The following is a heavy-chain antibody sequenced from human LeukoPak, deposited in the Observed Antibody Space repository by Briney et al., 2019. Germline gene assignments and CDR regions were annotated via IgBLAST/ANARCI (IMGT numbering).Heavy chain of an antibody. V-gene: IGHV4-30-4*01. J-gene: IGHJ4*02. CDR3: ARGPGATAPLH. CDR1: GGSISSGGYY. Sequence: SETLSLTCTVSGGSISSGGYYWSWIRQPPGKGLEWIGYIYYSGSTYYNPSLKSRVTISVDTSKNQFPLKLSSVTAADTAVYYCARGPGATAPLHWGQGTLVTVSS. CDR2: IYYSGST. D-gene: IGHD6-25*01.